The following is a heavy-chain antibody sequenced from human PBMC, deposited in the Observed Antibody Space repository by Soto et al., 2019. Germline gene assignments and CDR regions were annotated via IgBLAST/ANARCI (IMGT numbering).Heavy chain of an antibody. CDR1: GFTFSSYA. CDR2: ISLGGGST. D-gene: IGHD1-26*01. CDR3: ARPRSGSNGGTLDY. Sequence: EVQLLESGGDLVQPGGSLRLSCAASGFTFSSYAMSWVRQAPGKGLEWVSSISLGGGSTYFADSGTGWFTISRDNSKISLDLQMHSLRPEDTAVYYCARPRSGSNGGTLDYWGQGTLVTV. V-gene: IGHV3-23*01. J-gene: IGHJ4*02.